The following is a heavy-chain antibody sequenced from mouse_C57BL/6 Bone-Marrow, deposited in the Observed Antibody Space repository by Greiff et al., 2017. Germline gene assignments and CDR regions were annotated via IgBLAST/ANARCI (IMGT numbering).Heavy chain of an antibody. D-gene: IGHD1-1*01. CDR1: GYTFTEYT. CDR3: ARHDDRRSYYYGSSYWYFDV. Sequence: QVTLKVSGAELVKPGASVKLSCKASGYTFTEYTIHWVKQRSGQGLEWIGWFYPGSGSIKYNEKFKDKATLTADKASSTVYMELSRLTSEDSAVYFCARHDDRRSYYYGSSYWYFDVWGTGTTVTVSS. J-gene: IGHJ1*03. V-gene: IGHV1-62-2*01. CDR2: FYPGSGSI.